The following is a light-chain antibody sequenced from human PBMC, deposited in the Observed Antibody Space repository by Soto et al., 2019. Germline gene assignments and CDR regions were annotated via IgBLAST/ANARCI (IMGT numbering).Light chain of an antibody. CDR3: SSYTSSSTLYV. Sequence: QPVLTQPASVSGSPGQSITISCTGTSSDVGGYNYVSWYQQHPGKAPKLMIYDVSNWPSGVSNRFSGSKSGNTASLTISGLQAEDEADYYCSSYTSSSTLYVFGTGTQLTVL. CDR2: DVS. J-gene: IGLJ1*01. V-gene: IGLV2-14*01. CDR1: SSDVGGYNY.